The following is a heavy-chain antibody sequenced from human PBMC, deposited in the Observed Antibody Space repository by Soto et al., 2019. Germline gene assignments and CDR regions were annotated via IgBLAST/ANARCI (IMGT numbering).Heavy chain of an antibody. CDR2: INHSGST. V-gene: IGHV4-34*01. CDR1: GWSFGVNY. Sequence: XLSGTGAVYGWSFGVNYWSWIRQHPVNGLEWIGEINHSGSTNYNPSLKSRVTISVDTSKNQFSLKLSSVNAADTAVYYCARWGDTAMAPSLFNYGNWFDPWGQGTLVTVSS. D-gene: IGHD5-18*01. CDR3: ARWGDTAMAPSLFNYGNWFDP. J-gene: IGHJ5*02.